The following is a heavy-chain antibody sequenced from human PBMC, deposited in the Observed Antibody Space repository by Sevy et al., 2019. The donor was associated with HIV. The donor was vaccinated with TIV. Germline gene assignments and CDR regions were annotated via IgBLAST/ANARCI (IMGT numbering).Heavy chain of an antibody. Sequence: GGSLRLSCAASGFTFSSYGMHWVRQAPGKGLEWVAVIWYDGSNKYYADSVKGRFTISRDNSKNTLYLQMNSLRAEDTAVYYCARGRFWQQLVGTPFDYWGQGTLVTVSS. CDR3: ARGRFWQQLVGTPFDY. J-gene: IGHJ4*02. CDR1: GFTFSSYG. CDR2: IWYDGSNK. D-gene: IGHD6-13*01. V-gene: IGHV3-33*01.